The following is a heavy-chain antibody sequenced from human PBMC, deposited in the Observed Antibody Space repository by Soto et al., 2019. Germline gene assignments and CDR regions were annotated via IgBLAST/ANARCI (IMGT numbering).Heavy chain of an antibody. CDR2: IWYDGSNK. D-gene: IGHD2-2*01. CDR1: GFTFSSYG. CDR3: ARDWLTHQLGILPLGP. V-gene: IGHV3-33*01. J-gene: IGHJ5*02. Sequence: QVQLVESGGGVVQPGRSLRLSCAASGFTFSSYGMHWVRQAPGKGLEWVAVIWYDGSNKYYADSVKGRFTISRDNSKNTLYLQMNSLRAEDTAVYYCARDWLTHQLGILPLGPWGQGTLVTVSS.